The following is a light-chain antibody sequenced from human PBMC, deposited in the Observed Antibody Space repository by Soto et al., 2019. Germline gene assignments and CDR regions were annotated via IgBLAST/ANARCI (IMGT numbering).Light chain of an antibody. Sequence: DLQVTQSPSSLSASVGDRVTITCRTSQTINTYLNWYQQKSGKAPKLLIFGASNLQSGVTSRFSGGGSGTDFTLTISNLHPEDFGTYYCQQSSSSPKTFGQGTKLEIK. V-gene: IGKV1-39*01. J-gene: IGKJ2*01. CDR1: QTINTY. CDR3: QQSSSSPKT. CDR2: GAS.